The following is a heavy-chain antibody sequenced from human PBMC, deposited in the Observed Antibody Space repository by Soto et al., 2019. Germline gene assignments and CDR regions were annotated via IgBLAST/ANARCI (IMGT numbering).Heavy chain of an antibody. CDR2: IYYSGST. D-gene: IGHD3-16*01. V-gene: IGHV4-39*01. Sequence: QLQLQESGPGLVKPSETLSLTCTVSGGSISSSSYYWGWIRQPPGKGLEWIGSIYYSGSTYYNPSLKSRVTISXXTXKXXFSLKLSSVTAADTAVYYCARHPVWAMGPPDWFDPWGQGTLVTVSS. CDR3: ARHPVWAMGPPDWFDP. J-gene: IGHJ5*02. CDR1: GGSISSSSYY.